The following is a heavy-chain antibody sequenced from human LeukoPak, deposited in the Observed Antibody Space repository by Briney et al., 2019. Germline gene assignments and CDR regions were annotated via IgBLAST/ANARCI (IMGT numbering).Heavy chain of an antibody. D-gene: IGHD1-7*01. CDR2: MNPNSGNT. Sequence: ALAKVFSKASEYTFISYKINWVRQDIGQGLESIGWMNPNSGNTGYAQKFQGRVTMARHTYISTAYMVLSSLRSDDTAVYYCERGQEDCNYKYYYYMDVWGKGTTVTVSS. V-gene: IGHV1-8*01. CDR3: ERGQEDCNYKYYYYMDV. CDR1: EYTFISYK. J-gene: IGHJ6*03.